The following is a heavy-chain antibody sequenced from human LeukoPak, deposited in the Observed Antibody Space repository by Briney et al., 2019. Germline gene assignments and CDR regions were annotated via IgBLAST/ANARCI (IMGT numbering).Heavy chain of an antibody. D-gene: IGHD6-6*01. CDR3: ARGRIDYSSSSDSHFDY. J-gene: IGHJ4*02. CDR2: IYYSGST. Sequence: PSETLSLTCTVSGGSISSSTYYWGWIRQPPGKGLEWIGSIYYSGSTYYNPSLKSRVTISVHTSKNQCSLQLYSVTAGDTAVYYCARGRIDYSSSSDSHFDYWGQGTLVTVSS. CDR1: GGSISSSTYY. V-gene: IGHV4-39*07.